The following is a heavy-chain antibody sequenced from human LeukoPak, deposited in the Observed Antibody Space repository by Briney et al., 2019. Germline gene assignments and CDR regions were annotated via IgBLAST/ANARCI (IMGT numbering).Heavy chain of an antibody. J-gene: IGHJ4*02. Sequence: QAGGSLRLSCAASGFTFSSYGMYWVRQAPGKGLEWVAFIRYDGSNKYYADSVKGRFTISRDNSKNTLYLQMKSLRAEDTAVYYCARGYDSLGFYIDYWGQGTLVIVSS. CDR3: ARGYDSLGFYIDY. V-gene: IGHV3-30*02. D-gene: IGHD3-22*01. CDR2: IRYDGSNK. CDR1: GFTFSSYG.